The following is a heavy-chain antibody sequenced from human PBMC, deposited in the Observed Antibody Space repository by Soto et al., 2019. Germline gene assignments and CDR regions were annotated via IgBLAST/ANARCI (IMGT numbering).Heavy chain of an antibody. CDR3: ERDYKDTGGGMDV. CDR2: IYYSGIT. V-gene: IGHV4-59*01. D-gene: IGHD1-1*01. Sequence: WGTLCLTCTVSGFSISSYDWSWVRQPPGKGLEWIGYIYYSGITNYNPSLKSRVTISVDTSKNQFSLKLSSVTAADTAVYYCERDYKDTGGGMDVWGQGTPVTVSS. J-gene: IGHJ6*02. CDR1: GFSISSYD.